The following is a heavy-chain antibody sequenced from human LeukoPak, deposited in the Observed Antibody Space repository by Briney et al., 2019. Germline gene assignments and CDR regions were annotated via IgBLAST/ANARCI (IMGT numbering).Heavy chain of an antibody. CDR3: AKDNRYCSSTSCSPLFDY. D-gene: IGHD2-2*01. CDR2: ISYDGSNK. V-gene: IGHV3-30*04. J-gene: IGHJ4*02. CDR1: GFTFGDYA. Sequence: QPGGSLRLSCTASGFTFGDYAMSWIRQAPGKGLEWVAVISYDGSNKYYADSVKGRFTISRDNSKNTLYLQMNSLRAEDTAVYYCAKDNRYCSSTSCSPLFDYWGQGTLVTVSS.